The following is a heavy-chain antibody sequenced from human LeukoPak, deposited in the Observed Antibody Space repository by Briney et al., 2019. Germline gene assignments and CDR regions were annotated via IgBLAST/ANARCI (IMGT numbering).Heavy chain of an antibody. CDR2: IYHSGST. Sequence: PSETLSLTCAVSGGSISSGGYSWGWIRQPPGKGLEWIGYIYHSGSTYYNPSLKSRVTISVDRSKNQFSLKLSSVTAADTAVYYCARADYYGSGSYYPSFDYWGQGTLVTVSS. V-gene: IGHV4-30-2*01. CDR3: ARADYYGSGSYYPSFDY. CDR1: GGSISSGGYS. J-gene: IGHJ4*02. D-gene: IGHD3-10*01.